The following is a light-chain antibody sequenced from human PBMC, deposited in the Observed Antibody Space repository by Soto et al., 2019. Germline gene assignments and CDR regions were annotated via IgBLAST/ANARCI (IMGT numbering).Light chain of an antibody. Sequence: DIQMTQSPSSLSVSAGDRVTITCRASQGVSNYLAWYQQKPGKVPKLLIYGASTWETGIPARFSGSGSGTEFTLTISSLQSEDFAAYYCQQYNNGPWTFGQGTKVDI. CDR2: GAS. J-gene: IGKJ1*01. V-gene: IGKV1-27*01. CDR1: QGVSNY. CDR3: QQYNNGPWT.